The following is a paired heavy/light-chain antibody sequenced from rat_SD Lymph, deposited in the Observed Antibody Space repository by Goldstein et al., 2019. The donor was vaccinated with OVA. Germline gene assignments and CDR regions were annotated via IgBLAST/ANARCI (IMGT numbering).Heavy chain of an antibody. CDR2: IWSGGST. CDR1: GYSLISYG. D-gene: IGHD1-1*01. CDR3: ARDDYSGDGFDH. V-gene: IGHV2-15*01. J-gene: IGHJ2*01. Sequence: QVQLKESGPDLVQPSRTLSLTCTVSGYSLISYGVTWVRQPPGKGLEWIAAIWSGGSTGYNSALKSRLSISRDISKSQVLLKMNSVQTEDTAMYFCARDDYSGDGFDHWGQGVMVTVSS.
Light chain of an antibody. J-gene: IGKJ2-3*01. CDR2: LAT. CDR3: LYYGSPPYT. V-gene: IGKV6S9*01. CDR1: QSVGSV. Sequence: DTVMTQSPASMSTSVGERVTVNCKASQSVGSVVAWFQQKPGQPPKRLIYLATNRHTGVPDRFTGSGFGRDFNLTISSVEAEDLAVYYCLYYGSPPYTFGAGTELELK.